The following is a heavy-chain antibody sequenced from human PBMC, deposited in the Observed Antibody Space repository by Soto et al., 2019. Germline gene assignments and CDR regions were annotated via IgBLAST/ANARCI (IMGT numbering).Heavy chain of an antibody. V-gene: IGHV3-23*01. Sequence: GGSLRLSCAASGFTFSSFAMSWVRQAPGRGLEWVSAISAGGGTTYHADSVKGRFTISRDNSKNNLYLQMNSLKAEDTAVYYCAKVPGYTSGWYLFDYWGQGTLVTVSS. CDR1: GFTFSSFA. J-gene: IGHJ4*02. CDR2: ISAGGGTT. CDR3: AKVPGYTSGWYLFDY. D-gene: IGHD6-19*01.